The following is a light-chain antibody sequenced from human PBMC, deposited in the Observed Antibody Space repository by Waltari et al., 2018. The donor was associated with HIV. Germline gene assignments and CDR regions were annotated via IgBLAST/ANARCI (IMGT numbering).Light chain of an antibody. CDR1: SSDITTYDS. CDR2: DVT. J-gene: IGLJ2*01. V-gene: IGLV2-14*03. CDR3: SSYTTDNTVV. Sequence: QSALTQPASASGSPGQSITISGSVSSSDITTYDSVSWHKKQPDEAPKLLIFDVTDRPSGVSRRFSGSKSGNTASLTISGLQPADEADYYCSSYTTDNTVVFGGGTRLTVL.